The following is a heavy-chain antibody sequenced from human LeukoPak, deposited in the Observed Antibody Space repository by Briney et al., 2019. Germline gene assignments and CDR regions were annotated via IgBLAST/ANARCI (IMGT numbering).Heavy chain of an antibody. CDR1: GGSFSGFY. V-gene: IGHV4-34*01. D-gene: IGHD1-7*01. J-gene: IGHJ4*02. Sequence: PSETLSLTCAVFGGSFSGFYWSWIPQSPGKGLEGIGEINHSGSPDYNPSLKSRVTISVDTSKNQFSLKLTSVTAADTAVYYGTRGSRENYPATDYWGQGTLVTVSS. CDR2: INHSGSP. CDR3: TRGSRENYPATDY.